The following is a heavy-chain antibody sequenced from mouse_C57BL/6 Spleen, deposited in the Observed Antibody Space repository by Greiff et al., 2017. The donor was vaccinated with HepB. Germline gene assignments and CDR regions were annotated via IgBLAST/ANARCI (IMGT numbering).Heavy chain of an antibody. Sequence: EVQGVESGGGLVKPGGSLKLSCAASGFTFSSYAMSWVRQTPEKRLEWVATISDGGSYTYYPDNVKGRFTISRDNAKNNLYLQMSHLKSEDTAMYYCAREGDYDRGNYFDYWGQGTTLTVSS. J-gene: IGHJ2*01. CDR3: AREGDYDRGNYFDY. D-gene: IGHD2-4*01. CDR1: GFTFSSYA. CDR2: ISDGGSYT. V-gene: IGHV5-4*01.